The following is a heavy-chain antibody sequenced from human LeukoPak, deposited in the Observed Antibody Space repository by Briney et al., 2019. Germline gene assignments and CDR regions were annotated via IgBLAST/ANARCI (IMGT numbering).Heavy chain of an antibody. CDR1: GFTFSSYD. Sequence: GGSLRLSCAASGFTFSSYDMSWVGQAPGKGREWGSAISGSGGSTYYEDSVKGRFTIYRENSKNTLYLQMNRLRDEDTAVYYCAKDTIFGVVIMKFLDYWGQGTLVTVSS. J-gene: IGHJ4*02. D-gene: IGHD3-3*01. V-gene: IGHV3-23*01. CDR2: ISGSGGST. CDR3: AKDTIFGVVIMKFLDY.